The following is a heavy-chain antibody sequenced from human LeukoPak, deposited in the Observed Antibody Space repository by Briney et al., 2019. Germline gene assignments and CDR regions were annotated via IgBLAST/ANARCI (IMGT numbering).Heavy chain of an antibody. D-gene: IGHD4-17*01. V-gene: IGHV3-23*01. CDR2: ISGSGSST. CDR3: AKDIRSYGDYSGY. Sequence: GGSLRLSCAASGFTFSSYAMSWVRQAPGKGLEWVSAISGSGSSTYYADSVKGRFTISRDNSKNTLYLQMNSLRAEDTAVYYCAKDIRSYGDYSGYWGQGTLVTVSS. CDR1: GFTFSSYA. J-gene: IGHJ4*02.